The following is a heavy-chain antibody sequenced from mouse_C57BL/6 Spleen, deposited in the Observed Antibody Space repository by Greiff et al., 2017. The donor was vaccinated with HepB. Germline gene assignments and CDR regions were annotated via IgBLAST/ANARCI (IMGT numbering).Heavy chain of an antibody. J-gene: IGHJ4*01. CDR2: IRSKSNNYAT. CDR1: GFSFNTYA. Sequence: DVQLVESGGGLAQPKGSLKLSCAASGFSFNTYAMNWVRQAPGKGLEWVARIRSKSNNYATYHADSVKDRFTISRDDSGSMLYLQMNNLKPEDTAMYYCGGQLKGLRVMDYWGQGTSVTVSS. V-gene: IGHV10-1*01. D-gene: IGHD2-4*01. CDR3: GGQLKGLRVMDY.